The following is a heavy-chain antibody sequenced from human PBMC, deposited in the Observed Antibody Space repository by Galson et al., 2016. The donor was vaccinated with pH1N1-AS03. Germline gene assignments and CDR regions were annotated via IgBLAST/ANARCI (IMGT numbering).Heavy chain of an antibody. CDR2: IGVAGDT. CDR3: ARESSTNSVAAFDI. CDR1: GFTFSSYE. J-gene: IGHJ3*02. D-gene: IGHD1-1*01. Sequence: SLRLSCAASGFTFSSYEMHWVRQYTGKGLEWVSAIGVAGDTFYTDSVKGRFTISRENAKNSFYFQMNTLRAGDTAVYYCARESSTNSVAAFDIWGQGTTVTVAS. V-gene: IGHV3-13*01.